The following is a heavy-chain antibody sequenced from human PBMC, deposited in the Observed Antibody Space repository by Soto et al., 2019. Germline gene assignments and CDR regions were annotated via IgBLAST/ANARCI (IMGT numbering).Heavy chain of an antibody. CDR1: GFTFSSYA. V-gene: IGHV3-23*01. CDR2: ISGRTGST. J-gene: IGHJ4*02. CDR3: GVQYDY. D-gene: IGHD1-1*01. Sequence: EVQVLESGGGLVQPGGSLRLSCAASGFTFSSYAMSWVRQAPGKGLEWVSAISGRTGSTSYADSVKGRFTISRDNSRNPLYLQMNSLRAEDTAVYYCGVQYDYWGQGTLVTVSS.